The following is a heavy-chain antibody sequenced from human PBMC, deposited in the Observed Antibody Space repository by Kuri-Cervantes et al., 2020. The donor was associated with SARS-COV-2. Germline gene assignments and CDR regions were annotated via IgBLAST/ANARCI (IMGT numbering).Heavy chain of an antibody. CDR1: GGTFSSYA. J-gene: IGHJ6*03. D-gene: IGHD2-2*02. CDR2: IIPIFGIA. V-gene: IGHV1-69*10. Sequence: SVKVSCKASGGTFSSYAISWVRQAPGQGLEWMGGIIPIFGIANYAQKFQGRVTITADKSTSTAYMELSSLRSEDTAVYYCARDLGGPNSPWGYKHYYYYYMDVWGKGTTVTVSS. CDR3: ARDLGGPNSPWGYKHYYYYYMDV.